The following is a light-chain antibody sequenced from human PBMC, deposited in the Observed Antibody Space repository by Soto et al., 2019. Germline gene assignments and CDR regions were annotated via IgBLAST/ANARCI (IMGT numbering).Light chain of an antibody. CDR3: QQYNGYWT. CDR2: KAS. CDR1: QSISSW. Sequence: DIQMTQSPSTLSASVGDRDTITCRASQSISSWLAWYQQKPGKAPKLLIYKASSLESGVPSRFSGSGSGTEFTLTISSLQPDDFATYYCQQYNGYWTFGQGTKVEIK. J-gene: IGKJ1*01. V-gene: IGKV1-5*03.